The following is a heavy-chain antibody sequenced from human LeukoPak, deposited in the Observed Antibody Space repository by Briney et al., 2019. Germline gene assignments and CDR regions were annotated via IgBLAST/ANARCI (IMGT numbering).Heavy chain of an antibody. CDR3: ASLLLRGYAFDI. D-gene: IGHD4-23*01. Sequence: SETLSLTCTVSGYSISSGYYWGWIRQPPGKGLEWIGSIYHSGSTYYNPSLKSRVTISVDTSKNQFSLKLSSVTAADTAVYYCASLLLRGYAFDIWGHGTMVTVSS. V-gene: IGHV4-38-2*02. CDR1: GYSISSGYY. CDR2: IYHSGST. J-gene: IGHJ3*02.